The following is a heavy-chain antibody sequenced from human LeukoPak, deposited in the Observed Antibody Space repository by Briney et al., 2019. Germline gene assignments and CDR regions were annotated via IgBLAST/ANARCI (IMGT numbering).Heavy chain of an antibody. CDR2: IYHSGST. D-gene: IGHD3-3*01. CDR1: GYSISSAYY. J-gene: IGHJ5*02. Sequence: PSETLSLTCAVSGYSISSAYYWGWIRQPPGKGLEWIGSIYHSGSTYYNPSLKSRVTISVDTSKNQFSLKLSSVTAADTAVYYCANQEAYDFSWGQGTLVTVSS. V-gene: IGHV4-38-2*01. CDR3: ANQEAYDFS.